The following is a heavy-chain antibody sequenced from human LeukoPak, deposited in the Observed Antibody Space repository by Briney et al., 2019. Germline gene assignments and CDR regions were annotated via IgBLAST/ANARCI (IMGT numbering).Heavy chain of an antibody. CDR2: INHSGST. V-gene: IGHV4-34*01. Sequence: SETLSLTCAVYGGSFSVYYWSWIRQPPGKGLEWIGEINHSGSTSYNPSLKSRVTISVDSSKNQFSLKLSSVTAADTAVYYCARRGSMTGPLPLWGQGTLVTVSS. D-gene: IGHD6-6*01. CDR3: ARRGSMTGPLPL. J-gene: IGHJ4*02. CDR1: GGSFSVYY.